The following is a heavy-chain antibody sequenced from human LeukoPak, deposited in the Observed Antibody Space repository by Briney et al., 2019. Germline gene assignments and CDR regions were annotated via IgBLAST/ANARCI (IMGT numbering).Heavy chain of an antibody. CDR3: ARGRCVGSTSCYYFDY. Sequence: SVKVSCKASGGTFSSYAISWVRQAPGQGLEWMGEIIPIFGTANYAQKFQGRVTITRNTSISTAYMELSSLRSEDTAVYYCARGRCVGSTSCYYFDYWGQGTLVTVSS. CDR1: GGTFSSYA. J-gene: IGHJ4*02. D-gene: IGHD2-2*01. CDR2: IIPIFGTA. V-gene: IGHV1-69*05.